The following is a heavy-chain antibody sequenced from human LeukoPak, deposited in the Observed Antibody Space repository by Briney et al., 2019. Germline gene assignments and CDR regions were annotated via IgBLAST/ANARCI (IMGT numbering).Heavy chain of an antibody. Sequence: SETLSLTCTVSGGSISSYYWSWIRQPPGKGLEWVGYIYCSGSTNYNPSLKSRVTISVDTSKNQFSLKLSSVTAADTAVYYCARDGGPNMVRGVNSLGVWGKGTTVTVSS. CDR2: IYCSGST. J-gene: IGHJ6*04. CDR1: GGSISSYY. V-gene: IGHV4-59*01. CDR3: ARDGGPNMVRGVNSLGV. D-gene: IGHD3-10*01.